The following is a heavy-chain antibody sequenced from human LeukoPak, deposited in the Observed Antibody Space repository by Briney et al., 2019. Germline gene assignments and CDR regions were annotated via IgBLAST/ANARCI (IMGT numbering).Heavy chain of an antibody. V-gene: IGHV3-30*18. J-gene: IGHJ6*04. CDR1: GFTFSSYG. CDR2: ISYDGSNK. CDR3: AKELGYCSGGSCYYYYGMDV. D-gene: IGHD2-15*01. Sequence: GGSLRLSCAASGFTFSSYGIHWVRQAPGKGLEWVAVISYDGSNKYYADSVKGRFTISRDNSKNTLYLQMNSLRAEDTAVYYCAKELGYCSGGSCYYYYGMDVWGKGTTVTVSS.